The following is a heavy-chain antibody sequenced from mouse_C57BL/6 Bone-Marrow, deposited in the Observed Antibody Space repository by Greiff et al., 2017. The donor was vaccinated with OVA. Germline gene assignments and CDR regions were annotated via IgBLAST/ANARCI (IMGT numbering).Heavy chain of an antibody. CDR1: GYSITSGYY. CDR3: ARLITTVVRYFDY. D-gene: IGHD1-1*01. CDR2: ISYDGSN. Sequence: EVKLMESGPGLVKPSQSLSLTCSVTGYSITSGYYWNWIRQFPGNKLEWMGYISYDGSNNYNPSLKNRISITRDTSKNQFFLKLNSVTTEDTATYYCARLITTVVRYFDYWGQGTTLTVSS. J-gene: IGHJ2*01. V-gene: IGHV3-6*01.